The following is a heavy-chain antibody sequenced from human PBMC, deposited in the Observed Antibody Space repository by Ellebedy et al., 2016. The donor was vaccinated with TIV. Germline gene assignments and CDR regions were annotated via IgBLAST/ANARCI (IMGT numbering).Heavy chain of an antibody. J-gene: IGHJ4*02. V-gene: IGHV4-34*01. CDR3: TRGRSLFVGANRGDDY. CDR1: GGSFSAYY. D-gene: IGHD1-26*01. Sequence: MPSETLSLTCAGSGGSFSAYYWSWIRQPPGKGLEWIGEINHSGSTNYNPSLMSRVTISIDTSKNQFSLNLSSVTAADTAVYYCTRGRSLFVGANRGDDYWGQGTLVTVSS. CDR2: INHSGST.